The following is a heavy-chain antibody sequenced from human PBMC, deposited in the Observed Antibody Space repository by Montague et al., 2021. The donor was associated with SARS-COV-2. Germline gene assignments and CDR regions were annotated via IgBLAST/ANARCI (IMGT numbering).Heavy chain of an antibody. CDR2: IKQDGSGK. V-gene: IGHV3-7*04. CDR1: GLTFRSYW. J-gene: IGHJ4*02. Sequence: SLRLSCAASGLTFRSYWMNWVRQASGKGLEWMANIKQDGSGKNYVDSVKGRFTISRDNAKNSMYLQMNSLRAEDTALYYCVGGSGWLFDYWGQGTLVTVS. D-gene: IGHD6-19*01. CDR3: VGGSGWLFDY.